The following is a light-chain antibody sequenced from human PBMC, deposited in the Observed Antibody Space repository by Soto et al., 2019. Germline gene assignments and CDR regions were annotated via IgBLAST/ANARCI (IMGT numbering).Light chain of an antibody. J-gene: IGKJ1*01. Sequence: EIVLTQSPGTLSLSPGERATLSCRASQYVSSSYLVWYQQKPGQAPRLLIYAASTRATGLPGGFSGSGSGTDSTLTISRLEPEDFAVYYCQQYGTSTGTFGQGTKVEI. CDR2: AAS. CDR3: QQYGTSTGT. CDR1: QYVSSSY. V-gene: IGKV3-20*01.